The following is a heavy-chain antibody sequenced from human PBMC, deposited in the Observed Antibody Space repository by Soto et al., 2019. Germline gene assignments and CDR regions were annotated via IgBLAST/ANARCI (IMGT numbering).Heavy chain of an antibody. D-gene: IGHD2-2*01. CDR3: ARDGIVLVPAGYYYYYGMDV. CDR1: GFTVSSNY. V-gene: IGHV3-53*01. J-gene: IGHJ6*02. CDR2: IYSGGST. Sequence: GGSLRLSCAASGFTVSSNYMSWVRQAPGKGLEWVSVIYSGGSTYYADSVKGRFTISRDNSKNTLYLQMNSLRAEDTAVYYCARDGIVLVPAGYYYYYGMDVWGQGTTVTVSS.